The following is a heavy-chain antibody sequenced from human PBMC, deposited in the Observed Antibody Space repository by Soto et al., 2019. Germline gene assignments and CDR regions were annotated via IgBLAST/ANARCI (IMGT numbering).Heavy chain of an antibody. D-gene: IGHD5-18*01. Sequence: EMQLLESGGGLVQPGGSLRLSCVASGFTFSSYGMSWVRQAPGKGLEWVAGISGIRGRTDYADSVKGRFTISRDNSNNILYLQLNSLRAEDTAIYYCAKQRKYRAYYYPMDVWGQGATVTVSS. V-gene: IGHV3-23*01. CDR1: GFTFSSYG. J-gene: IGHJ6*02. CDR2: ISGIRGRT. CDR3: AKQRKYRAYYYPMDV.